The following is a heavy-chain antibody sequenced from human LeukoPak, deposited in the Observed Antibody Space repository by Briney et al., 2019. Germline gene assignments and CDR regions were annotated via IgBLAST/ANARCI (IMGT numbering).Heavy chain of an antibody. V-gene: IGHV4-31*03. J-gene: IGHJ6*02. CDR3: VRDPRGGRGMDV. CDR1: GDSISSVYHY. D-gene: IGHD3-10*01. CDR2: VYYSGTT. Sequence: SQTLSLTCSVPGDSISSVYHYWTWIRQHPGGGLEWVGYVYYSGTTDYNPSLKSRVTISLDTSKNQFSLKLSSVTAADTAVYYCVRDPRGGRGMDVWGQGTTVIVSS.